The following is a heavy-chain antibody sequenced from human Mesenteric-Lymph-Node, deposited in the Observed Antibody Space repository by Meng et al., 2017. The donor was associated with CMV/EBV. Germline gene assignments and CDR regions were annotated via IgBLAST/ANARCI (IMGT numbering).Heavy chain of an antibody. CDR1: GGTFSSYP. D-gene: IGHD2-2*01. V-gene: IGHV1-69*02. CDR2: IIPILGIA. J-gene: IGHJ6*02. CDR3: ARTAGCSSTSCYGGMDV. Sequence: SVKVSCKASGGTFSSYPISWVRQAPGQGLGWMGRIIPILGIANYAQKFQGRVTITADKSTSTAYMELSSLRSEDTAVYYCARTAGCSSTSCYGGMDVWGQGTTVTVSS.